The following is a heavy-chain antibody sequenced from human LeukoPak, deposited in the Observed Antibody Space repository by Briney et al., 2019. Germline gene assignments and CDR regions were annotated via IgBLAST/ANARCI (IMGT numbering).Heavy chain of an antibody. CDR1: GGSISSYY. CDR3: ARARYDFWSGYYYYMDV. J-gene: IGHJ6*03. V-gene: IGHV4-59*01. D-gene: IGHD3-3*01. CDR2: IYYSGST. Sequence: PSETLSLTCTVSGGSISSYYWSWIRQPPGKGLEWIGYIYYSGSTNYNPSLKSRVTISVDTSKNQFSLKLSSVTAADTAVYYCARARYDFWSGYYYYMDVWGKGTTVTVSS.